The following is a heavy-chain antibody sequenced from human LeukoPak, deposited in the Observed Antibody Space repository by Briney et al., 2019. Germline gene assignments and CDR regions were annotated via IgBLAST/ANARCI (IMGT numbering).Heavy chain of an antibody. J-gene: IGHJ4*02. CDR3: ARVGQWLVHYYFDY. CDR1: GFTFSSYE. V-gene: IGHV3-48*03. CDR2: ISSSGSTI. D-gene: IGHD6-19*01. Sequence: GGSLRLSCAASGFTFSSYEMNWVRQAPGKGLEWVSYISSSGSTIYYADSVKGRFTISRDNAKNSLYLQMNSLRAEDTAVYYCARVGQWLVHYYFDYWGQGTLVTVSS.